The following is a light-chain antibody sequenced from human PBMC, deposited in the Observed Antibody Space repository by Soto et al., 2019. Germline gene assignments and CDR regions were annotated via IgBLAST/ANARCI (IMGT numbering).Light chain of an antibody. J-gene: IGKJ5*01. CDR3: QQYGSSSIT. CDR2: GAS. Sequence: MVLTQSPGPLCWSPGERATLSGRALQGVSTTYLSWYRQKPVQAPRLLIFGASNRDTSITARFSGSGSGTDFTLTINRLEAEDLAVYYCQQYGSSSITFGQGTRLEIK. CDR1: QGVSTTY. V-gene: IGKV3-20*01.